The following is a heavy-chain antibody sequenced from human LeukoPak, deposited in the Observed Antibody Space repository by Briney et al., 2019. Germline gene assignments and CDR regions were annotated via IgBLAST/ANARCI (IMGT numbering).Heavy chain of an antibody. D-gene: IGHD6-13*01. V-gene: IGHV3-23*01. CDR1: GFTFSSYA. CDR2: ISGSGGST. Sequence: GGSLRLSCAASGFTFSSYAMSWVRQAPGKGLEWVSAISGSGGSTYYADSVKGRFTISRDNSKNTLYLQMNSLRAEDTAVYYCAKDSGFGIAAAGNDYWGQGTLVTVSS. CDR3: AKDSGFGIAAAGNDY. J-gene: IGHJ4*02.